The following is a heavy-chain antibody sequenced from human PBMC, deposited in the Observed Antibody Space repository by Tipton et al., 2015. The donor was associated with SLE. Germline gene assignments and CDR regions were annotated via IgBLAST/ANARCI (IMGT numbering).Heavy chain of an antibody. CDR1: GGSISSSSYY. CDR3: ARESTDSDALDI. CDR2: IYYSGST. D-gene: IGHD2-15*01. V-gene: IGHV4-39*07. Sequence: LRLSCTVSGGSISSSSYYWGWIRQPPGKGLEWIGSIYYSGSTYYNPSLKSRVTISVDTSKNQFSLKLSSVTAADTAVYYCARESTDSDALDIWGQGTMVTVSS. J-gene: IGHJ3*02.